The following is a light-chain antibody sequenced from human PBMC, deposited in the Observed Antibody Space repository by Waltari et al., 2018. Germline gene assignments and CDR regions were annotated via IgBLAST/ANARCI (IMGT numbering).Light chain of an antibody. CDR3: QQYDNYWT. CDR2: GAS. V-gene: IGKV1-5*01. Sequence: DIQMTQSPSTLAASVGVRATITCRTSQSITNRLASYQQKPGKAPKLLICGASNLESGVPSRFSGSGSGTEFTLTISSLQPDDFATYYCQQYDNYWTFGQGTKVEIK. J-gene: IGKJ1*01. CDR1: QSITNR.